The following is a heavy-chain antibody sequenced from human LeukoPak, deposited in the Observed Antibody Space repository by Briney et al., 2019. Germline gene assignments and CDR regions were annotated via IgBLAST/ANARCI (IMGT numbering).Heavy chain of an antibody. J-gene: IGHJ4*02. V-gene: IGHV3-30-3*01. CDR1: GFTLSIYA. D-gene: IGHD3-10*01. Sequence: PGGCLRLSCAASGFTLSIYAMQWVRPAPGKGLGWVAVISYDGIKKYYADSVKRRFTISRDNSENTLYLQINSLRAEDTAVFYCAKNYGSGTYYNYFDSWGQGTLVTVSS. CDR2: ISYDGIKK. CDR3: AKNYGSGTYYNYFDS.